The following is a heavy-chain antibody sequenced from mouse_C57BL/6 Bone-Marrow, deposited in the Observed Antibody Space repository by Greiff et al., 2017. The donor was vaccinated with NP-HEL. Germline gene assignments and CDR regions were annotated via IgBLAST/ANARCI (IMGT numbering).Heavy chain of an antibody. J-gene: IGHJ4*01. CDR1: GYPFPSYW. Sequence: QVQLQQPGAELVKPGASVKVSCKASGYPFPSYWMHWVKQRPGQGLEWIGRIHPSDSDTNYNQKFKGKATLTVDKSSSTAYMQLSSLTSEDSAVYYCAIRDRLEAMDYWGQGTSVTVSS. CDR2: IHPSDSDT. D-gene: IGHD3-3*01. CDR3: AIRDRLEAMDY. V-gene: IGHV1-74*01.